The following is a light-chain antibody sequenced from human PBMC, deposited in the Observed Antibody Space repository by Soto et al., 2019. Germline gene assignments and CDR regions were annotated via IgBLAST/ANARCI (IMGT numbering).Light chain of an antibody. CDR1: QSFSSN. Sequence: EIVMTQSPATLSVSPGERATLSCRASQSFSSNLAWYQQKPGQAPRLLIYGASTRATGIPARFSGSGSGTEFTLTISSLQSEDFAVYYCQQYNNWPQTFGQGNKLEIK. V-gene: IGKV3-15*01. CDR2: GAS. J-gene: IGKJ2*01. CDR3: QQYNNWPQT.